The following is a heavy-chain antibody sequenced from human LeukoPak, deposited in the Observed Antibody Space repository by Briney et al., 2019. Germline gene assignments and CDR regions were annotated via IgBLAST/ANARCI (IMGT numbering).Heavy chain of an antibody. CDR2: ISAYNGNT. V-gene: IGHV1-18*01. J-gene: IGHJ4*02. Sequence: AASVKVSCKASGYTFTSYGISWVRQAPGQGLEWMGWISAYNGNTNYAQKLQGRVTMTTDTSTSTAYMELRSLRSDDTAVYYCARVGAQGELLLGTSDYWGQGTLVTVSS. CDR3: ARVGAQGELLLGTSDY. CDR1: GYTFTSYG. D-gene: IGHD1-26*01.